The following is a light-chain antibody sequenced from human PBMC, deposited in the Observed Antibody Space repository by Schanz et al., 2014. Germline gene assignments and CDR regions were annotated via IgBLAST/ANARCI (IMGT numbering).Light chain of an antibody. CDR1: ASDVGGYNY. V-gene: IGLV2-14*01. J-gene: IGLJ3*02. CDR2: DVS. CDR3: GSYAGNINWV. Sequence: QSALTQPASVSGSPGQSITISCTGTASDVGGYNYVSWYQQYPGKAPKLLIYDVSHRPSGVSNRFSGSKSGNTASLTISGLQAEDEADYYCGSYAGNINWVFGGGTKLTVL.